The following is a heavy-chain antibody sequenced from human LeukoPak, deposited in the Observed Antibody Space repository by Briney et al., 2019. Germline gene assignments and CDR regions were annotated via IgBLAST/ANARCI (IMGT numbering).Heavy chain of an antibody. Sequence: GGSLRLSCAASGFTFSSYEMNWVRQAPGKGLEWVSYISSSGSTIYYADSVKGRFTISRDNAKNSLYLQMNSLRAEDTAVYYCARGAAPFYYYYYMDVWGKGTTVTISS. D-gene: IGHD1-26*01. V-gene: IGHV3-48*03. CDR1: GFTFSSYE. CDR2: ISSSGSTI. J-gene: IGHJ6*03. CDR3: ARGAAPFYYYYYMDV.